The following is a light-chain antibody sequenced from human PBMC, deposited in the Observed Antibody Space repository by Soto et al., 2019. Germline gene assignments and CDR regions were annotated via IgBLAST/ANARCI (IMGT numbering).Light chain of an antibody. CDR3: QQYHNWPPIT. Sequence: EIVMTQSPATLSVSPGERATLSCRSSQSVNSNLAWYQQKPGQAPRLLIYGASTRATGIPARFSGSGSGTEFTLTIRSLQSEDFAVYYCQQYHNWPPITFGQGTQLEIK. CDR2: GAS. J-gene: IGKJ5*01. CDR1: QSVNSN. V-gene: IGKV3D-15*01.